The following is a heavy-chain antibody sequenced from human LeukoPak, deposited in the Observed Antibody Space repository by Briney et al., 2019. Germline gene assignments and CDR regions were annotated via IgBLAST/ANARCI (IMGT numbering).Heavy chain of an antibody. Sequence: GGSLRLSCAASGFTFSSYWMSWVRQAPRKGLEWVANIKQDGSEKYYVDSVKGRFTISRDNAKNSLYLQMNSLRAEDTAVYYCARGEDDDYGDYVYFQHWGQGTLVTVSS. J-gene: IGHJ1*01. D-gene: IGHD4-17*01. CDR2: IKQDGSEK. CDR3: ARGEDDDYGDYVYFQH. CDR1: GFTFSSYW. V-gene: IGHV3-7*01.